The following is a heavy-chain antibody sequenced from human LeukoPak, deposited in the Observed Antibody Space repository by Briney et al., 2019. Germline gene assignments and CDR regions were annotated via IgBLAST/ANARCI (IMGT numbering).Heavy chain of an antibody. J-gene: IGHJ4*02. Sequence: GGSLRFSCAASGFTFSSYSMNWVRRAPGKGLEWVSSISSSSSYIYYADSVKGRFTISRDNAKNSLYLQMNSLRAEDTAVYYCARDFSIAAAGTRDYWGQGTLVTVSS. V-gene: IGHV3-21*01. CDR2: ISSSSSYI. CDR3: ARDFSIAAAGTRDY. CDR1: GFTFSSYS. D-gene: IGHD6-13*01.